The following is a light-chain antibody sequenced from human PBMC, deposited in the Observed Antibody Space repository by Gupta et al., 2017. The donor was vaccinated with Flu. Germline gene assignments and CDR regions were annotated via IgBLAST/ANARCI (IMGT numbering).Light chain of an antibody. J-gene: IGLJ3*02. CDR2: SNN. V-gene: IGLV1-44*01. Sequence: QSVLTQPPSASRTPGQRVTISYSGSSSIIGSNAVNWYQQLPGTAPKLLIYSNNQRPQGGSDRCSGSESGTSASLAISELQSEDEADYYCDTWDDSLNGKHWVFGGGTKLTVL. CDR3: DTWDDSLNGKHWV. CDR1: SSIIGSNA.